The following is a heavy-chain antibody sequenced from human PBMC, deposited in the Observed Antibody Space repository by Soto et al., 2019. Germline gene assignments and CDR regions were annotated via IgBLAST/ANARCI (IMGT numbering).Heavy chain of an antibody. Sequence: GASVKVSCKASGFTFTSSAVQWVRQARGQRLEWIGWIVVGSGNTNYAQKFQGRVTMTRDTSTSTVYMELSSLRSEDTAVYYCARDEWELLFYMDVWGQGTTVTVSS. CDR3: ARDEWELLFYMDV. J-gene: IGHJ6*02. CDR2: IVVGSGNT. CDR1: GFTFTSSA. V-gene: IGHV1-58*01. D-gene: IGHD1-26*01.